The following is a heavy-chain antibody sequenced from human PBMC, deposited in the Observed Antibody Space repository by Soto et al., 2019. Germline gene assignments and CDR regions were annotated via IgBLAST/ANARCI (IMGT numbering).Heavy chain of an antibody. D-gene: IGHD1-7*01. CDR1: SGSISSSNW. CDR2: IYHSGST. J-gene: IGHJ6*03. V-gene: IGHV4-4*02. CDR3: AREPDNWNFGYYMDV. Sequence: QVQLQESGPGLVKPSGTLSLTCAVSSGSISSSNWWSWVRQPPGKGLEWIGEIYHSGSTNYNPSLKSRVTISVDKSKNQFSLKLSSVTAADTAVYYCAREPDNWNFGYYMDVWGKGTTVTVSS.